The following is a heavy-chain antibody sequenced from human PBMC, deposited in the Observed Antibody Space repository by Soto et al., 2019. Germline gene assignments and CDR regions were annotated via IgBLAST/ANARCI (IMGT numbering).Heavy chain of an antibody. CDR1: GFTFSSYG. Sequence: VRLSCAASGFTFSSYGMHGVRQAPFKGLEWVAVVSYDGSNTYYADSVKGRFTISRDNSKNTLYLQMNSLRAEDTAVYYCAKVDCSTTNCYWNDAFDIWGQGTMVTVSS. J-gene: IGHJ3*02. V-gene: IGHV3-30*18. CDR3: AKVDCSTTNCYWNDAFDI. D-gene: IGHD2-2*01. CDR2: VSYDGSNT.